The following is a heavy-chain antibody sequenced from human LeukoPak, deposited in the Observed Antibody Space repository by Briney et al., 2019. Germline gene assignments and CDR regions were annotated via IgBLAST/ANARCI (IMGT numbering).Heavy chain of an antibody. V-gene: IGHV4-39*01. CDR1: GGSISSSSYY. CDR2: IYYSGDT. Sequence: SETLSLTCTVSGGSISSSSYYWGWIRQPPGKGLEWIGSIYYSGDTYYNPSLKSRVTISVDTSKNQFSLKLSSVTAADTAMYYCARTYYGGNSPLFDYWGQGTLVTVPS. J-gene: IGHJ4*02. D-gene: IGHD4-23*01. CDR3: ARTYYGGNSPLFDY.